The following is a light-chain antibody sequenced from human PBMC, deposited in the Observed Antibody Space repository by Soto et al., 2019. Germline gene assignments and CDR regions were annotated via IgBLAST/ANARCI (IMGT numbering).Light chain of an antibody. V-gene: IGLV2-14*03. CDR1: SGNVDSHY. J-gene: IGLJ1*01. CDR3: SLYTSENTYV. Sequence: QSVLTQPASVSGSPGQSITISCTGTSGNVDSHYVAWYQQHPNKAPKVLIYEGNNRPSGVSDRFSGSKSGNTASLTISGLQAADEADYYCSLYTSENTYVFGTGTKLTVL. CDR2: EGN.